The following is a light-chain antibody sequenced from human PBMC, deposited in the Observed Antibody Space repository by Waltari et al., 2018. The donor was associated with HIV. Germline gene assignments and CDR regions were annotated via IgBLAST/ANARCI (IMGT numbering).Light chain of an antibody. CDR1: QSVLYSSNNKNY. J-gene: IGKJ1*01. Sequence: DIVINQSPDSLALSLGERATINCKSSQSVLYSSNNKNYLAWYQQKPGQPPKLLIYWASTRESGVPDRFSGSGSGTDFTLTISSLQAEDVAVYYCQQYYSTPRTFGQGTKVEIK. CDR2: WAS. V-gene: IGKV4-1*01. CDR3: QQYYSTPRT.